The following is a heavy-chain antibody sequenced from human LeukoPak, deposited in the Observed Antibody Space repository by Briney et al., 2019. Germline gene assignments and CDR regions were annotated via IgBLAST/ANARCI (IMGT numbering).Heavy chain of an antibody. CDR2: IIPILGIA. Sequence: GASVKVSCKASGGTFSSYAISWVRQAPGQGLEWMGRIIPILGIANYAQKFQGRVTITADKSTSTAYMELSSLRSEDTAVYYCARLPPGYGGNSRTRRDYWGQGTLVTVSS. D-gene: IGHD4-23*01. V-gene: IGHV1-69*04. CDR1: GGTFSSYA. CDR3: ARLPPGYGGNSRTRRDY. J-gene: IGHJ4*02.